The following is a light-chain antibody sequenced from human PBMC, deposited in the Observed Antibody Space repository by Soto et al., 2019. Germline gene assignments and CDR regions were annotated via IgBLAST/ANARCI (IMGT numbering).Light chain of an antibody. V-gene: IGLV2-14*01. CDR3: SSYTSSSTPYV. Sequence: QPASGLGTPGQSITIYCTGTSSDVGGYNYVSWYQQHPGKAPKLMIYDVSNRPSGVSNRFSGSKSGNTASLTISGLQAEDEADYYCSSYTSSSTPYVFGTGTKVTVL. CDR2: DVS. CDR1: SSDVGGYNY. J-gene: IGLJ1*01.